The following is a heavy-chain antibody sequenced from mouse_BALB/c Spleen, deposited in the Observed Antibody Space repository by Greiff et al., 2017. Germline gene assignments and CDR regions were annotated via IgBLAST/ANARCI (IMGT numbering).Heavy chain of an antibody. J-gene: IGHJ4*01. CDR1: GFSLTSYG. D-gene: IGHD2-1*01. Sequence: VQLQESGPGLVQPSQSLSITCTVSGFSLTSYGVHWVRQSPGKGLEWLGVIWSGGSTDYNAAFISRLSISKDNSKSQVFFKMNSLQANDTAIYYCANGGLYYGNLYYAMDYWGQGTSVTVSS. CDR2: IWSGGST. CDR3: ANGGLYYGNLYYAMDY. V-gene: IGHV2-2*02.